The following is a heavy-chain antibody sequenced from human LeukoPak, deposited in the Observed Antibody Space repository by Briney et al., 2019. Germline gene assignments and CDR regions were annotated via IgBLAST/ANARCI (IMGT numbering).Heavy chain of an antibody. CDR1: GGSISSGGYY. CDR2: IYYSGST. Sequence: PSQTLSLTCTVSGGSISSGGYYWSWIRQHPGKGLEWIGYIYYSGSTYYNPSLKSRVTISVDTSKNQFSLKLSSVTAADTAVYYCAREPYYDFWSGYYHPPLQDAWGKGTTVTVSS. CDR3: AREPYYDFWSGYYHPPLQDA. J-gene: IGHJ6*04. V-gene: IGHV4-31*03. D-gene: IGHD3-3*01.